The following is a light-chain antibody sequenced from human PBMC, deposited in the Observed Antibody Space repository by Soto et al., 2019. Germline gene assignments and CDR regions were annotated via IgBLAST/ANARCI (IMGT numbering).Light chain of an antibody. CDR3: TSFTSSSTLVV. CDR2: DVN. CDR1: SRDVGSYNY. V-gene: IGLV2-14*03. Sequence: QSVLTQPASVSGSPGQSIAISCTGTSRDVGSYNYVSWYQHHPGKAPELIVYDVNNRPSGVSNRFSGSKSGNTATLTISGLQSEDEADYYCTSFTSSSTLVVFGGGTKLTVL. J-gene: IGLJ2*01.